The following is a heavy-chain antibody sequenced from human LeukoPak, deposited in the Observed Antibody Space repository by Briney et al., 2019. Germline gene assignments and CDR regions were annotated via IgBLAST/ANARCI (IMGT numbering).Heavy chain of an antibody. CDR1: GFTFSNYA. CDR2: IIVSGGST. D-gene: IGHD6-13*01. V-gene: IGHV3-23*01. CDR3: AKGDSSSWYGGADY. J-gene: IGHJ4*02. Sequence: GGSLRLSCAASGFTFSNYAMSWVRQAPGKGLEWVSTIIVSGGSTYYADSVKGRFTISRDNSKNTLHLQMNSLRAEDTAVYYCAKGDSSSWYGGADYWGQGTLVTVSS.